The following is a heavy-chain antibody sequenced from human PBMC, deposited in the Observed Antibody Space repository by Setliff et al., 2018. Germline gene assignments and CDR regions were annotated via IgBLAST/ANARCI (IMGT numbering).Heavy chain of an antibody. D-gene: IGHD1-1*01. J-gene: IGHJ3*02. CDR1: GGSISSYY. CDR2: IQNGGNT. V-gene: IGHV4-59*08. Sequence: SETLSLTCTVSGGSISSYYWSWIRQPPGKGLEWIGYIQNGGNTKYNPSLGSRITMSVDTSKNQFSLKLSSVTAADTAVYYCARGGGRIRQLGATGVHTFDIWGQGTMVTVSS. CDR3: ARGGGRIRQLGATGVHTFDI.